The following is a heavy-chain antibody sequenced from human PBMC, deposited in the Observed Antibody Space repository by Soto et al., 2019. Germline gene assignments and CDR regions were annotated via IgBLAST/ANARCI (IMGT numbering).Heavy chain of an antibody. J-gene: IGHJ4*02. CDR2: IYYSGST. CDR1: GGSSSSYY. V-gene: IGHV4-59*01. CDR3: ARFFQGRDGYNFLDY. Sequence: SETLCLTCTVAGGSSSSYYWSWIRQHPGKGLEWIGYIYYSGSTNYNPSLKSRVTISVDTSKNQFSLKLSSVTAADTAVYYCARFFQGRDGYNFLDYWGQGTLVTVSS. D-gene: IGHD5-12*01.